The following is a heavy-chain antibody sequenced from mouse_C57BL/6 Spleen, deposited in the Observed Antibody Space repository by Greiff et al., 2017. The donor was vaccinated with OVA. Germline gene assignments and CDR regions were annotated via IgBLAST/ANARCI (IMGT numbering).Heavy chain of an antibody. Sequence: QVQLKQSGAELVKPGASVKISCKASGYAFSSYWMNWVKQRPGKGLEWIGQIYPGDGDTNYNGKFKGKATLTADKSSSTAYMQLSSLTSEAAAVXFCASGGDGYYGYWGQGTTLTVSS. J-gene: IGHJ2*01. CDR2: IYPGDGDT. CDR3: ASGGDGYYGY. CDR1: GYAFSSYW. D-gene: IGHD1-1*01. V-gene: IGHV1-80*01.